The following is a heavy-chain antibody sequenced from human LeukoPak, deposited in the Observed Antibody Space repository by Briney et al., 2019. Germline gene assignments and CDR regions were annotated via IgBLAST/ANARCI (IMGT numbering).Heavy chain of an antibody. CDR3: ARQTGSGLFILP. J-gene: IGHJ4*02. Sequence: SETLSLTCTVSGGSISSYYWSWIRQPPGKGLEWIGYIYYSGSTNYNASLKSQVSISIDTSKNQFSLKLTSVTAADTAVYYCARQTGSGLFILPGGQGTLVTVSS. V-gene: IGHV4-59*08. D-gene: IGHD3/OR15-3a*01. CDR2: IYYSGST. CDR1: GGSISSYY.